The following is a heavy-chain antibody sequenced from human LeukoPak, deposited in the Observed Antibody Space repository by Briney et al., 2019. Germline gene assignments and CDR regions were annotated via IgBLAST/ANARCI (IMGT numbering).Heavy chain of an antibody. J-gene: IGHJ5*02. Sequence: SETLSLTCTVSGGPISSYYWSWIRQPPGKGLEWIGYIYYSGGTNYNPSLKSRVTISVDTSKNQFSLKLSSVTAADTAVYYCARLRPVNCFDPWGQGTLVAVSS. CDR3: ARLRPVNCFDP. V-gene: IGHV4-59*01. CDR1: GGPISSYY. CDR2: IYYSGGT.